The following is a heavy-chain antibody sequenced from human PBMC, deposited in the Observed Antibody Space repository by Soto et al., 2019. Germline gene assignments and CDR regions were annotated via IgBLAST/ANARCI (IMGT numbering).Heavy chain of an antibody. CDR3: ARAISSYGRGYYFDY. CDR2: IHYSGST. Sequence: SETLSLTCTVSGGSISSGDYYWSWIRQPPGKGLEWIGYIHYSGSTYYNPSLKSRVTISVDTSKNQFSLKLSSVTAADTAVYYCARAISSYGRGYYFDYWGQGTLVTVSS. J-gene: IGHJ4*02. V-gene: IGHV4-30-4*01. D-gene: IGHD5-18*01. CDR1: GGSISSGDYY.